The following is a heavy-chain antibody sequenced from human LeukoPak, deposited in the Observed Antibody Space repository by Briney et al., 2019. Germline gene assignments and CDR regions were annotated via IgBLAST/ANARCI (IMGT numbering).Heavy chain of an antibody. V-gene: IGHV4-59*01. CDR2: MYNGGST. Sequence: SETLSLTCTVSGDSISKYFWSWIRQSTGKGLEWIGYMYNGGSTIYNPSLKSRVTISTDTSKNQFSLRLDSVTAADTAVYYCARVEKAVTGILDSWGQGTHVTVSS. D-gene: IGHD4-11*01. CDR1: GDSISKYF. J-gene: IGHJ4*02. CDR3: ARVEKAVTGILDS.